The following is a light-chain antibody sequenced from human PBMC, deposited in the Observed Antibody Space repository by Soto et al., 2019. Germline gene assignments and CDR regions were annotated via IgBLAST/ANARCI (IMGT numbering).Light chain of an antibody. V-gene: IGKV3-20*01. CDR1: QTVRNNY. J-gene: IGKJ4*01. CDR2: DAS. Sequence: EFVLKQSPGTLSLYKGERATLSCRASQTVRNNYLAWYQQKPGQAPRLLIYDASSRATGIPDRFSGGGSGTDFTLTISRLEPEDFAVYYCQQFSSYPLTFGGGTKVDIK. CDR3: QQFSSYPLT.